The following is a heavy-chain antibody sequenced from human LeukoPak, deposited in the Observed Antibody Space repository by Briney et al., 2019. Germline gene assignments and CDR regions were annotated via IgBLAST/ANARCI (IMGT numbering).Heavy chain of an antibody. V-gene: IGHV4-4*09. CDR2: IYTSGST. CDR1: GVSISSYY. J-gene: IGHJ3*02. D-gene: IGHD5-12*01. CDR3: ARLGQYSGYVRDAFDI. Sequence: SETLSLTCTVSGVSISSYYWSWIRQPPGKGLEWIGYIYTSGSTNYNPSVRSRVTLSVDRSKNQFSLKLNSVTAADTAVYYCARLGQYSGYVRDAFDIWGQGTMVTVSS.